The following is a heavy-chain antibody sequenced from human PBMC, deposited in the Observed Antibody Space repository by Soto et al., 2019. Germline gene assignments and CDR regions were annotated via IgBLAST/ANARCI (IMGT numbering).Heavy chain of an antibody. J-gene: IGHJ6*01. CDR3: ASLYCSGGSCYSDYYYGMDV. CDR2: IDPSGSST. D-gene: IGHD2-15*01. V-gene: IGHV5-10-1*01. Sequence: GQSLKISCKGSGYRFTSYWITWVRQMPGKGLEWMGRIDPSGSSTNYSPSFQGHVTISADKSISTAYLQWSSLKASDTAMYYCASLYCSGGSCYSDYYYGMDVWGQGTTVTGS. CDR1: GYRFTSYW.